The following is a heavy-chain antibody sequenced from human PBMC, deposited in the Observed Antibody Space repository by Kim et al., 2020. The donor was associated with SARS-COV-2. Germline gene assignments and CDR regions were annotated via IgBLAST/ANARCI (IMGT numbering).Heavy chain of an antibody. Sequence: GGSLRLSCEASGFTLTNYWMNWVRQGPEKGLVWVSRSNSDGSVTHYADSVKGRFTISKDNAKNTLFLQLNSLGVEDTAIYYCARGSFQQGFDPWAQGTLVTVSS. CDR3: ARGSFQQGFDP. J-gene: IGHJ5*02. V-gene: IGHV3-74*01. CDR2: SNSDGSVT. D-gene: IGHD6-13*01. CDR1: GFTLTNYW.